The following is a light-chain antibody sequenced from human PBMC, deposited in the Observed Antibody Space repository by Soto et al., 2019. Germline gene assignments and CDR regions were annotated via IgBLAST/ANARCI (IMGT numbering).Light chain of an antibody. CDR2: GAS. CDR3: QQYNDWPSHIT. V-gene: IGKV3-15*01. Sequence: EIVMTQSPATLSVSPGERATLSCRASQSLTSNLAWYQQKPGQAPRLLIYGASTRATGIPARFSGSGSGTEFTLTISSLQSEDLAVYYCQQYNDWPSHITFGPGTKVDIK. J-gene: IGKJ3*01. CDR1: QSLTSN.